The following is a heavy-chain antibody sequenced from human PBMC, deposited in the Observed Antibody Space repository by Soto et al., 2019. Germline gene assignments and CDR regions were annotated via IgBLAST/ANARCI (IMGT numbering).Heavy chain of an antibody. J-gene: IGHJ6*03. CDR3: ARVGSSDYYYYYYMDV. CDR2: MNPNSGNT. V-gene: IGHV1-8*01. D-gene: IGHD1-26*01. CDR1: GYTFTSYD. Sequence: VASVKVSCKASGYTFTSYDINWVRQATGQGLEWMGWMNPNSGNTGYAQKFQGRVTMTRNTSISTAYMELSSLRSEDTAVYYCARVGSSDYYYYYYMDVWGKGTTVTVSS.